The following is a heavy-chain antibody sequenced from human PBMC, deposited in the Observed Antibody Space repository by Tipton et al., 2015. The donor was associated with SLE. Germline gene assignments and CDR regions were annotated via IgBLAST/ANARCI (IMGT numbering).Heavy chain of an antibody. D-gene: IGHD7-27*01. J-gene: IGHJ2*01. Sequence: TLSLTCTVSGFSISSGYYWGWIRQPPGKGLEWIGTFYYSGNTYFNPSLKSRVTISVDTSKNQFSLKLRSVTAADTAVYYCARGLRWGNAWCFDVWGRGTQVTVSS. CDR1: GFSISSGYY. CDR3: ARGLRWGNAWCFDV. CDR2: FYYSGNT. V-gene: IGHV4-38-2*02.